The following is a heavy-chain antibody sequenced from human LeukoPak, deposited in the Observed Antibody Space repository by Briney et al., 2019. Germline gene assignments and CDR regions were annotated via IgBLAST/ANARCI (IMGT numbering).Heavy chain of an antibody. CDR3: SKGRVIQCYCMDV. Sequence: GGSLRLSCGVSGIGFNGSVMHWLRQAPGKGLEWVAFIQYNAITIKYAASVKGRFTIPGDYSKNTLYLQMNSLRAEDTAEYYCSKGRVIQCYCMDVWGKATKVADCS. J-gene: IGHJ6*03. V-gene: IGHV3-30*02. D-gene: IGHD5-24*01. CDR2: IQYNAITI. CDR1: GIGFNGSV.